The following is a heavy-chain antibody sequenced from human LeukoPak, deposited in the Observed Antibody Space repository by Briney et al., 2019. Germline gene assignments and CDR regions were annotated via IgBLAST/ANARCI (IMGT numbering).Heavy chain of an antibody. CDR2: IKQDGSEK. J-gene: IGHJ4*02. CDR3: AGGGYDSSGYRDY. CDR1: GFTFSSYW. V-gene: IGHV3-7*04. D-gene: IGHD3-22*01. Sequence: GGSLRLSCAASGFTFSSYWMSWVRQAPGKGLEWVANIKQDGSEKYYVDSVKGRFTISRDNAKNSLYLQTNTLRAEGTAVYYGAGGGYDSSGYRDYWGQGTLVTVSS.